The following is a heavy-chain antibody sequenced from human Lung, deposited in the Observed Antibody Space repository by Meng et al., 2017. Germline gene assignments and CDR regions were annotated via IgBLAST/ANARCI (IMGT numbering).Heavy chain of an antibody. Sequence: QVGRVQSGAEVKKTGHSVKGPCKPSGYTLPDYYIHWVRRAPGQGLEWMGRINPKSGDTHYAQKFQARVTMTGDTSISTAYMELSGLRSDDTAMYYCARDEDISAAGKLFGDYWGQGTLVTVSS. CDR1: GYTLPDYY. J-gene: IGHJ4*02. CDR2: INPKSGDT. D-gene: IGHD6-25*01. CDR3: ARDEDISAAGKLFGDY. V-gene: IGHV1-2*06.